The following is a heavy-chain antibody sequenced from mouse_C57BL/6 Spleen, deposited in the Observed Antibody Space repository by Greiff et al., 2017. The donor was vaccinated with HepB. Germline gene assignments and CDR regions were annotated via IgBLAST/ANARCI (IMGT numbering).Heavy chain of an antibody. V-gene: IGHV1-64*01. D-gene: IGHD1-1*01. CDR2: IHPNSGST. Sequence: VKLQQPGAELVKPGASVKLSCKASGYTFTSYWMHWVKQRPGQGLEWIGMIHPNSGSTNYNEKFKSKATLTVDKSSSTAYMQLSSLTSEDSAVYYCARRGYYGSSYDAMDYWGQGTSVTVSS. CDR3: ARRGYYGSSYDAMDY. J-gene: IGHJ4*01. CDR1: GYTFTSYW.